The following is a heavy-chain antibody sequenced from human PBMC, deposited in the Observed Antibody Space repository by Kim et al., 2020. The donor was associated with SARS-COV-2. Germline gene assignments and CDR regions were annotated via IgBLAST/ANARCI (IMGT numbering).Heavy chain of an antibody. CDR3: ASGYGSGDYYYYGVDV. CDR2: IWYDGSNK. J-gene: IGHJ6*02. Sequence: GGSLRLSCAASGFTFSRYGMHWVRQAPGKGLEWVAVIWYDGSNKYYADSVKGRFTISRDNSKNTLYLQMNSLRAEDTTVYFCASGYGSGDYYYYGVDVWGQGTTVTVSS. D-gene: IGHD3-10*01. V-gene: IGHV3-33*01. CDR1: GFTFSRYG.